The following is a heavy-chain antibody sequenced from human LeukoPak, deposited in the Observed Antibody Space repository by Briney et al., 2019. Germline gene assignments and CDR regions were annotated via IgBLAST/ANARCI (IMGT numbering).Heavy chain of an antibody. CDR2: IYTSGST. CDR3: ARRDYGSGSYTPFDY. J-gene: IGHJ4*02. D-gene: IGHD3-10*01. Sequence: SETLSLTCTVSGGSTSSGSYYWSWIRQPAGKGLEWIGRIYTSGSTNYNPSLKSRVTISVDTSKNQFSLKLSSVTAADTAVYYCARRDYGSGSYTPFDYWGQGTLVTVSS. CDR1: GGSTSSGSYY. V-gene: IGHV4-61*02.